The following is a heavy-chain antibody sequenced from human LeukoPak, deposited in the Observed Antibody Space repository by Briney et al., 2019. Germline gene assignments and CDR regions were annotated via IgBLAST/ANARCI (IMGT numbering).Heavy chain of an antibody. CDR3: ARDPITVTDYYYGMDV. CDR2: INHSGST. J-gene: IGHJ6*02. D-gene: IGHD4-17*01. V-gene: IGHV4-34*01. Sequence: SETLSLTCAVYGGSFSGYYWSWIRQPPGKGLEWIGEINHSGSTNYNPSLKSRVTISVDTSKNQFSLKLSSVTAADTAVYYCARDPITVTDYYYGMDVWGQGTTVTVSS. CDR1: GGSFSGYY.